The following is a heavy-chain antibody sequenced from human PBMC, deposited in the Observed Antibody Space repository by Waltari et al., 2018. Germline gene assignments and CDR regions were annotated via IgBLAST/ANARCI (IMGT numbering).Heavy chain of an antibody. CDR1: GGSISSYY. J-gene: IGHJ6*03. D-gene: IGHD5-12*01. CDR3: ARGGYVATIVDYYYYMDV. Sequence: QVQLQESGPGLVKPSETLSLTCTVSGGSISSYYWSWIRQPPGKGLEWIGYIYYSGSTNYNPSLKSRVTISVDTSKNQFYLKLSSVTAADTAVYYCARGGYVATIVDYYYYMDVWGKGTTVTVSS. V-gene: IGHV4-59*01. CDR2: IYYSGST.